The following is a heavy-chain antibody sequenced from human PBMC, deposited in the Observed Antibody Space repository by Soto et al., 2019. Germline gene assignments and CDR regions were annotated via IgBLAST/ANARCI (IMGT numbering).Heavy chain of an antibody. Sequence: GGSLRLSCAASGFTVSSNYMSWVRQAPGKGLEWVSVIYSGGSTYYADSVKGRFTISRDNSKNTLYLQMNSLRAEDTAVYYCARDSGVAAAGIPGRYYGMDVWGQGTTVTVSS. J-gene: IGHJ6*02. V-gene: IGHV3-53*01. CDR1: GFTVSSNY. D-gene: IGHD6-13*01. CDR2: IYSGGST. CDR3: ARDSGVAAAGIPGRYYGMDV.